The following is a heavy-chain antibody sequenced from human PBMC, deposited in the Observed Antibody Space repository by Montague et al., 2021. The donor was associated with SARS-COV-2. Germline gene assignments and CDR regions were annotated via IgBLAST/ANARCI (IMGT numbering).Heavy chain of an antibody. D-gene: IGHD4-17*01. V-gene: IGHV4-59*01. CDR3: AKDRSPDYGEHGLDV. Sequence: SEILSLTCTVSGGSISGYWWGWVRQPPGKGLEWIANIFYSGSTYYKPSLRSRVTISVDTSKNQFYLELTSVTAADTAVYYCAKDRSPDYGEHGLDVWGQGTTVTVSS. CDR1: GGSISGYW. CDR2: IFYSGST. J-gene: IGHJ6*02.